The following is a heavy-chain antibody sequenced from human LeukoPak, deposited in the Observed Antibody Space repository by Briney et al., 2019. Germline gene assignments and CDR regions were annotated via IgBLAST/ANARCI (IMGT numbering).Heavy chain of an antibody. CDR2: INPSGSST. CDR3: ARNGVVVIEGYYYYYMDV. Sequence: ASVKVSCKASGYSFTSHYMHWVRQAPGQGLEWMGLINPSGSSTLYAQKFQGGVTMTRDMSTTTDYMELSSLRSEDTAVYYCARNGVVVIEGYYYYYMDVWGKGTTVTISS. J-gene: IGHJ6*03. CDR1: GYSFTSHY. V-gene: IGHV1-46*01. D-gene: IGHD3-22*01.